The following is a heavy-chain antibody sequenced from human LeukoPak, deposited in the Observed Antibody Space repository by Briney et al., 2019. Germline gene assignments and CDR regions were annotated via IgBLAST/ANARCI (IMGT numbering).Heavy chain of an antibody. CDR3: ARVKSSSWYVY. CDR2: INHSGST. Sequence: SETLSLTCAVYGGSFSGYYWSWIRQPPGKGLEWTGEINHSGSTNYNPSLKSRVTISVDTSKNQFSLKLSSVTAADTAVYYCARVKSSSWYVYWGQGTLVTVSS. D-gene: IGHD6-13*01. J-gene: IGHJ4*02. CDR1: GGSFSGYY. V-gene: IGHV4-34*01.